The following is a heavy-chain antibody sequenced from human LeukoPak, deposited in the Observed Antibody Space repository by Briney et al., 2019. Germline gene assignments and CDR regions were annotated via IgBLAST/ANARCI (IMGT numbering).Heavy chain of an antibody. CDR1: GYTLTELS. J-gene: IGHJ4*02. D-gene: IGHD3-22*01. CDR3: ATVYDSLLYGRYFDY. CDR2: FDPEDGET. V-gene: IGHV1-24*01. Sequence: GASVKVSCKVSGYTLTELSMHWVRQALGKGLEWMGGFDPEDGETIYAQKFQGRVTMTEDTSTDTAYMELSSLRSEDTAVYYCATVYDSLLYGRYFDYWGQGTLVTVSS.